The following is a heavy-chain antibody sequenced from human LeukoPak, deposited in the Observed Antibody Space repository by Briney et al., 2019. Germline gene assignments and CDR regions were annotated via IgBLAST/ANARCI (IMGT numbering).Heavy chain of an antibody. CDR2: INHSGST. CDR1: GGXFSGYY. D-gene: IGHD5-18*01. V-gene: IGHV4-34*01. Sequence: SETLSLTCAVYGGXFSGYYWSWIRQPPGKGLEWIGEINHSGSTNYNPSLKSRVTISVDTSKNQFSLKLSSVTAADTAVYYCARGRGYSYGYYYWGQGTLVTVSS. CDR3: ARGRGYSYGYYY. J-gene: IGHJ4*02.